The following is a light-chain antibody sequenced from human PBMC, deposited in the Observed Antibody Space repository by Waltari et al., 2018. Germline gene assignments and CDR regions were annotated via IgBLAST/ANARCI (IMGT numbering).Light chain of an antibody. J-gene: IGLJ6*01. CDR3: AAWDDSLSVYV. V-gene: IGLV1-44*01. CDR2: STH. Sequence: LTQPPSASATPGQRVTISCSGSTSNIGGNSVHWYQQLPGTAPKLLMFSTHQRPSGVPDRCSGSKSGTSASLAISELHSDDEGDYYCAAWDDSLSVYVFGSGTTVTVL. CDR1: TSNIGGNS.